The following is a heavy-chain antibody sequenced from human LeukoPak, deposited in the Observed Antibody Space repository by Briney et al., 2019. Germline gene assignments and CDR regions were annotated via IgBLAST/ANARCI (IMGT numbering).Heavy chain of an antibody. CDR3: ASVAVAGTSGTPFDP. V-gene: IGHV3-74*03. Sequence: GGSLRLSCAASGFTFSSHWMHWVRQAPGKGLVWVARINSDGSTTTYADSVKGRFTISRDNAKNTLNLQINSLRAEDTGVYYCASVAVAGTSGTPFDPWGQGTLVTVSS. CDR2: INSDGSTT. J-gene: IGHJ5*02. CDR1: GFTFSSHW. D-gene: IGHD6-19*01.